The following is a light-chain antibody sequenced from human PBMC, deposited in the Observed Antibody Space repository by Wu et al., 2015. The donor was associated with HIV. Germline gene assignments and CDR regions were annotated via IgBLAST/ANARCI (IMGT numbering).Light chain of an antibody. CDR2: DAS. Sequence: DIQMTQSPSSLSASVGDSVTITSQASQGISKYLNWYQHKPGKAPKLLIYDASNLETGVPSTFSGRGSGTDFALTISSLKPEDAATYYCQQYDVLPITFGPGTKVHIK. CDR3: QQYDVLPIT. V-gene: IGKV1-33*01. CDR1: QGISKY. J-gene: IGKJ3*01.